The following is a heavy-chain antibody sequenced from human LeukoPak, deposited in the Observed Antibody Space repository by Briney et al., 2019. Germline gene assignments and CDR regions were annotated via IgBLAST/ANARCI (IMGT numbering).Heavy chain of an antibody. J-gene: IGHJ5*02. CDR3: ARRLGMFDP. CDR2: IYHSGST. D-gene: IGHD3-10*01. V-gene: IGHV4-38-2*01. Sequence: SETLSLTCAVSGYSISSGYYWGLIRQPPGKGLECSGSIYHSGSTYYNPSLKSRVTISVDTSKNQFSLKLSSVTAADTAVYYCARRLGMFDPWGQGTLVTVSS. CDR1: GYSISSGYY.